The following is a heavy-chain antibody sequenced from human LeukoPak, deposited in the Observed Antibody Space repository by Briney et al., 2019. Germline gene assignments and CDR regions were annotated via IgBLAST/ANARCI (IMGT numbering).Heavy chain of an antibody. D-gene: IGHD1-14*01. Sequence: LETLSLTCTVSGDSISSYYWSWIRQPPGKGLEWIGYIYYSGSTNYNPSLKSRVTISVDTSKNQFSLKLSSVTAADTAVYYCATGPSPRMLFDIWGQGTMVTVSS. CDR1: GDSISSYY. CDR3: ATGPSPRMLFDI. V-gene: IGHV4-59*01. J-gene: IGHJ3*02. CDR2: IYYSGST.